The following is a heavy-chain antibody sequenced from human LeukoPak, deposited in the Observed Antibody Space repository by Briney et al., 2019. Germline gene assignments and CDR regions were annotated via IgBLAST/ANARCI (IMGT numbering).Heavy chain of an antibody. V-gene: IGHV3-7*01. J-gene: IGHJ4*02. D-gene: IGHD2/OR15-2a*01. CDR2: IKQDGSEK. CDR1: GLIFSSNW. Sequence: GGSVRLSCAASGLIFSSNWMSWVRRAPGKGLEWVANIKQDGSEKYYVDSVKRRFTTSRDNYKNSLYLQLNSLRAEDTAVYYCASSSREYWGQGTLVTVSS. CDR3: ASSSREY.